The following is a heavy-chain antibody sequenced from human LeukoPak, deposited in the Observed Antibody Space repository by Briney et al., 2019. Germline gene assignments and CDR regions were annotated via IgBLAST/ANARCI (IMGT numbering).Heavy chain of an antibody. J-gene: IGHJ5*02. D-gene: IGHD2-15*01. V-gene: IGHV3-64D*06. CDR2: ISSNGGST. CDR3: VKDSCSGGSCYSFHP. Sequence: GGSLRLSCSASGFTFSSYAMHWVRQAPGKGLEYVSAISSNGGSTYYADSVKGRFTTSRDNSKNTLYLQMSSLRAEDTAVYYCVKDSCSGGSCYSFHPWGQGTLVTVSS. CDR1: GFTFSSYA.